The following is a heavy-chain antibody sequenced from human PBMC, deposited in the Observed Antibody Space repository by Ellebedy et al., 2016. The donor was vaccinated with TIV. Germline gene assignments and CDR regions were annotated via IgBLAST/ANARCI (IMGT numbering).Heavy chain of an antibody. Sequence: SETLSLXCTVSGGSISSYYWSWIRQPPGKGLEWIGYIYYSGNTYYNPSLKSRVTISVDTSKNQLSLKLSSVTAADTAVYYCARLRWLNFYGHDYWGQGTLVTVSS. V-gene: IGHV4-59*12. CDR3: ARLRWLNFYGHDY. CDR2: IYYSGNT. CDR1: GGSISSYY. D-gene: IGHD5-24*01. J-gene: IGHJ4*02.